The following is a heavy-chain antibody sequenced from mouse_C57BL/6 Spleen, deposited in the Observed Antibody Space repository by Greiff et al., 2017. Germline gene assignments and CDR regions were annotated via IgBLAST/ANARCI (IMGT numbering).Heavy chain of an antibody. CDR1: GISITTGNYR. Sequence: VQLKESGPGLVKPSQTVFLTCTVTGISITTGNYRWSWIRQFPGNKLEWIGYIYYSGTITYNPSLTSRTTITRDTPKNQFFLEMNSLTAEDTATYYCARGGPHYNAMDYWGQGTSVTVSS. D-gene: IGHD2-12*01. CDR3: ARGGPHYNAMDY. V-gene: IGHV3-5*01. CDR2: IYYSGTI. J-gene: IGHJ4*01.